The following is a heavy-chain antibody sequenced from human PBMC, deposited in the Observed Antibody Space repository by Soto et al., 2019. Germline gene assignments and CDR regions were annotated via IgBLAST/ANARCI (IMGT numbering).Heavy chain of an antibody. V-gene: IGHV4-59*12. CDR1: GGSFSGYY. D-gene: IGHD7-27*01. J-gene: IGHJ6*02. CDR3: TKGPNRNYYYYGVDV. Sequence: SDTLSLACAVYGGSFSGYYWSWIRQPPGQGLEWIGHVHSSGSTNYNPSLRRRVTMAVDTSQNQFSLKLSSVTAADTAVYYCTKGPNRNYYYYGVDVWGQGTTVTVSS. CDR2: VHSSGST.